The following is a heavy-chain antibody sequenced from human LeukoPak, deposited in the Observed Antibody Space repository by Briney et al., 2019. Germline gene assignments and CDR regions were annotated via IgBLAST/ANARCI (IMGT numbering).Heavy chain of an antibody. J-gene: IGHJ4*02. CDR1: GFTFSTYA. CDR2: IWYNGKNK. CDR3: VRDPSNSGWAFDY. V-gene: IGHV3-33*01. D-gene: IGHD6-19*01. Sequence: PGGSLRLSCAASGFTFSTYAMHWVHQAPGKGLEWVAMIWYNGKNKHYADSVKGRFTISRDNSKNTLDLQMNSLRADDTAVYYCVRDPSNSGWAFDYWGQGTLVTVSS.